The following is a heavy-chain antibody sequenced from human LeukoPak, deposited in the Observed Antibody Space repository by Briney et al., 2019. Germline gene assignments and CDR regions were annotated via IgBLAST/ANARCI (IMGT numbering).Heavy chain of an antibody. D-gene: IGHD2-15*01. CDR1: GGSISSSNW. Sequence: PPETLSLTCAVSGGSISSSNWWSWVRQPPGKGLEWIGEIYHSGSTNYNPSLKSRVTISVDKSKNPFSLKLSSVTAADTAVYYCARGGGDIVVVVAAIGSYYGMDVWGKGTTVTVSS. J-gene: IGHJ6*04. CDR3: ARGGGDIVVVVAAIGSYYGMDV. CDR2: IYHSGST. V-gene: IGHV4-4*03.